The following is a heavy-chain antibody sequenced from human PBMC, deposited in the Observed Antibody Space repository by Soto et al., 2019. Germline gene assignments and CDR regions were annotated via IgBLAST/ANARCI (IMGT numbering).Heavy chain of an antibody. D-gene: IGHD3-22*01. CDR3: ARSDYYYESRGYHPGDYYGLDV. V-gene: IGHV1-69*01. CDR2: IIPIVGTA. J-gene: IGHJ6*02. Sequence: QVQLVQSGAEVKKPGSSVKVSCKASGGTFSSYAISWVRQAPGQGLEWMGGIIPIVGTANYAQKFQGRVTTTADESTSTAYRELGSLRSEDTAVYYCARSDYYYESRGYHPGDYYGLDVWGQGTTVTVSS. CDR1: GGTFSSYA.